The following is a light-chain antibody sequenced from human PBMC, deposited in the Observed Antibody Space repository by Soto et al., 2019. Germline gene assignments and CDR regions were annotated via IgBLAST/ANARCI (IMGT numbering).Light chain of an antibody. J-gene: IGLJ2*01. CDR1: SSDIGGYDY. V-gene: IGLV2-14*01. CDR2: DVN. CDR3: NSYASGSSHVV. Sequence: QSALTQPASVSGSPGQSITLSCTGTSSDIGGYDYVSWYQRHPGKAPKLIIYDVNNRPSGVSNRFSGSKSGTTASLTISGLQAEDEADYYCNSYASGSSHVVFGGGTKLTVL.